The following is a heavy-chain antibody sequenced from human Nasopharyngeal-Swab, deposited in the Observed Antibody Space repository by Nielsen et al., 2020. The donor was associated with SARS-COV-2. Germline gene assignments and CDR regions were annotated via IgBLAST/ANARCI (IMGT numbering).Heavy chain of an antibody. V-gene: IGHV4-39*01. D-gene: IGHD5-18*01. CDR2: IYYSGST. CDR1: GGSISSSSYY. J-gene: IGHJ4*02. Sequence: GSLRLSCTVSGGSISSSSYYWGWIRQPPGKGLEWIGSIYYSGSTYYNPSLKSRVTISVDTSKNQFSLKLSSVTAADTAVYYCAIPRGYSYGYSPPRYWGQGTLVTVSS. CDR3: AIPRGYSYGYSPPRY.